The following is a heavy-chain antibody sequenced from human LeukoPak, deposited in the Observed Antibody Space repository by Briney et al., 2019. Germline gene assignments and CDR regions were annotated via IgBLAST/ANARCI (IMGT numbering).Heavy chain of an antibody. V-gene: IGHV4-4*07. Sequence: SETLSLTCTVSGGSISSYYWSWIRQPAGKGLEGIGRIYTSGSTNYNPSLKSRVTMSVDTSKNQFSLKLSSVTAADTAVYYCARDQVVFRIANWFDPWGQGTLVTVSS. CDR3: ARDQVVFRIANWFDP. J-gene: IGHJ5*02. D-gene: IGHD2-15*01. CDR2: IYTSGST. CDR1: GGSISSYY.